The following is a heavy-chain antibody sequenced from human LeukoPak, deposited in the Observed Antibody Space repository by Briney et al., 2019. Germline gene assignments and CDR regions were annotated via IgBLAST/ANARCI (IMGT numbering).Heavy chain of an antibody. CDR3: ARSPTRSLRVGEFDF. CDR1: GFPFSYYS. Sequence: PGGSLRLSCAASGFPFSYYSMHWVRQASGKGLEWVAVISYDEDNKYYADSVKGRFAISRDNSKDTLYLQMNSLRAGDTAVYYCARSPTRSLRVGEFDFWGQGTLVTVSS. V-gene: IGHV3-30*09. D-gene: IGHD1-26*01. CDR2: ISYDEDNK. J-gene: IGHJ4*02.